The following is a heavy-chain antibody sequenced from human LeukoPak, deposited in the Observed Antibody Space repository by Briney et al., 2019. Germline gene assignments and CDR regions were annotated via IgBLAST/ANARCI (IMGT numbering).Heavy chain of an antibody. D-gene: IGHD3-22*01. CDR2: IYYSGST. V-gene: IGHV4-39*07. CDR3: ARDAKRITMIVVVNDAFDI. J-gene: IGHJ3*02. CDR1: GGSISSSSYY. Sequence: SETLSLTCTVSGGSISSSSYYWGWIRQPPGKGLEWIGSIYYSGSTYYNPSLKSRVTISVDTSKNQFSLKLSSVTAADTAVYYCARDAKRITMIVVVNDAFDIWGQGTMVTVSS.